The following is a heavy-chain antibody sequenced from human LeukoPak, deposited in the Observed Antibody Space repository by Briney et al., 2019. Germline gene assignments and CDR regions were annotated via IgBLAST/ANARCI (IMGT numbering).Heavy chain of an antibody. CDR1: GGSISSGGYY. CDR3: ARDGPGSSSSSYYYYYMDV. D-gene: IGHD6-6*01. CDR2: IYYSGST. J-gene: IGHJ6*03. V-gene: IGHV4-31*03. Sequence: SQTLSLTCTVSGGSISSGGYYWSWIRQHPGKGLEWIGYIYYSGSTYYNPSLKSRVTISVDTSKNQFSLKLSSATAADTAVYYCARDGPGSSSSSYYYYYMDVWGKGTTVTVSS.